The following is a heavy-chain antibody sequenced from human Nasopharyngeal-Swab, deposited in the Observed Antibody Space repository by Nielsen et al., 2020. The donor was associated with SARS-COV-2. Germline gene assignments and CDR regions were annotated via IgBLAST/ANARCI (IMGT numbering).Heavy chain of an antibody. CDR3: ARDAPAHYGAFY. CDR2: IAHDASNE. Sequence: VRQMPGKGLEWVAFIAHDASNEYYGDSVKGRFSISRDSSKNTLYLQMDGLRGEDTAVYYCARDAPAHYGAFYWGRGTLVTVSS. J-gene: IGHJ4*02. V-gene: IGHV3-30*03. D-gene: IGHD4-17*01.